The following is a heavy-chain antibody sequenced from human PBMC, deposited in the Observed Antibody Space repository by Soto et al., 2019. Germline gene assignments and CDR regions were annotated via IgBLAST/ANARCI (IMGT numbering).Heavy chain of an antibody. D-gene: IGHD3-10*01. V-gene: IGHV4-34*01. Sequence: LALTCADYGGSFSGYYWSWIRQPPGKGLEWIGEINHSGSTNYNPSLKSRVTISVDTSKNQFSLKLSSVTAADTAVYYCARKLRARYYGSGSYFTWFDPWGQGTLVTVSS. J-gene: IGHJ5*02. CDR1: GGSFSGYY. CDR2: INHSGST. CDR3: ARKLRARYYGSGSYFTWFDP.